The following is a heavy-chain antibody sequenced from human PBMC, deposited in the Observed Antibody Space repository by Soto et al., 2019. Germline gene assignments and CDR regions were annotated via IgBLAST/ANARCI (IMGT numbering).Heavy chain of an antibody. CDR2: IYYRGST. D-gene: IGHD1-26*01. CDR3: ARQQLLPFYYDLDV. V-gene: IGHV4-59*01. CDR1: GGSISGYY. J-gene: IGHJ6*02. Sequence: PSQTLSLTCNVSGGSISGYYWSWIRQSPGKGLEYIGYIYYRGSTNYNSSLKSRVTMSVDTSRNQFSLKMNSVTAADTAVYYCARQQLLPFYYDLDVWGQGTTVTV.